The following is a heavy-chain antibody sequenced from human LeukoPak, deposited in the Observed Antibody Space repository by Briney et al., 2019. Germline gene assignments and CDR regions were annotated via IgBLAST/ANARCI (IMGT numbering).Heavy chain of an antibody. Sequence: PSETLSLTCTVSGGSISSYYWSWIRQPAGKGLEWIGRIYTSGSTNYNPSLKSRVTISVDTSKNQFSLKLSSVTAADTAVYCCARGQYYYDSSGYYPPSDAFDIWGQGTMVTVSS. V-gene: IGHV4-4*07. CDR1: GGSISSYY. CDR3: ARGQYYYDSSGYYPPSDAFDI. D-gene: IGHD3-22*01. J-gene: IGHJ3*02. CDR2: IYTSGST.